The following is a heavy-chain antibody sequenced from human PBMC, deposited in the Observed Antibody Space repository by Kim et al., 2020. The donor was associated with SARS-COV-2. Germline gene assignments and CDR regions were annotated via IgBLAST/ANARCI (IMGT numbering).Heavy chain of an antibody. V-gene: IGHV3-53*04. J-gene: IGHJ4*02. Sequence: GGSLRLSCAASGFTVSSNYMSWVRQAPGKGLEWVSVIYSGGSTYYADSVKGRFTISRHNSKNTLYLQMNSLRAEDTAVYYCAREDDYGDYCFGYWGQGTLVTVSS. CDR2: IYSGGST. CDR1: GFTVSSNY. CDR3: AREDDYGDYCFGY. D-gene: IGHD4-17*01.